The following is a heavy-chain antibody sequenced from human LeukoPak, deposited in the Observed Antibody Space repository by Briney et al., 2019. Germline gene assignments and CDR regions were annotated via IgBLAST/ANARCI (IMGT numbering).Heavy chain of an antibody. CDR1: GFTFSSYA. Sequence: PGGSLRLSCAASGFTFSSYAMSWVRQAPGKGLEWVSAISGCGGSTYYADSVKGRFTISRDNSKNTLYLQMNSLRAEDTAVYYCAKEGIRLLTISYYFDYWGQGTLVTVSS. CDR2: ISGCGGST. D-gene: IGHD3-9*01. V-gene: IGHV3-23*01. J-gene: IGHJ4*02. CDR3: AKEGIRLLTISYYFDY.